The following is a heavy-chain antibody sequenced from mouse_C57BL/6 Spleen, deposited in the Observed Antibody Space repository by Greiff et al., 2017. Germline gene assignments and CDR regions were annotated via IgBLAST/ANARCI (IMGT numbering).Heavy chain of an antibody. V-gene: IGHV1-59*01. Sequence: QFHLQQPGAELVRPGTSVKLSCKASGYTFPSYWMHWLKRRPGQGLEWIGVINPSDIYTNYNQKFKGKATLTVDPSSSTAYMQLSSLTSEDSAVYYCASPITGTEAMDYWGQGTSVTVSS. J-gene: IGHJ4*01. D-gene: IGHD4-1*01. CDR2: INPSDIYT. CDR3: ASPITGTEAMDY. CDR1: GYTFPSYW.